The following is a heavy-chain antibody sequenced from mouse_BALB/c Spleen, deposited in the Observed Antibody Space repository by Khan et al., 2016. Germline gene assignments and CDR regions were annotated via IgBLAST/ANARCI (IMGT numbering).Heavy chain of an antibody. D-gene: IGHD2-4*01. Sequence: QVQLKESGPGLVAPSQSLSITCTVSGFSLTSYGVHWVRQPPGTGLEWLGVIWAGGSTNYNSALMSRLSISKDNSKSQVFLKMNRLQTDDTAMYYCARDDDDGLYYYAMDYWGQGTSVTVSA. CDR1: GFSLTSYG. CDR3: ARDDDDGLYYYAMDY. CDR2: IWAGGST. J-gene: IGHJ4*01. V-gene: IGHV2-9*02.